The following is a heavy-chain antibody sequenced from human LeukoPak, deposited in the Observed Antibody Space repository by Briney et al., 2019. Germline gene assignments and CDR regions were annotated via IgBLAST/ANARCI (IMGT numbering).Heavy chain of an antibody. CDR1: GGSISSGSYY. CDR3: ARYCSGGSCYFDL. J-gene: IGHJ5*02. CDR2: IYTSWST. Sequence: SQTMSLTCTVSGGSISSGSYYWSWIRQPGGKGLEWIGRIYTSWSTNYSPYLKSRVTISVDTSTNQFSLKLSSVTAADTAVYYCARYCSGGSCYFDLWGQGTLVTVSS. V-gene: IGHV4-61*02. D-gene: IGHD2-15*01.